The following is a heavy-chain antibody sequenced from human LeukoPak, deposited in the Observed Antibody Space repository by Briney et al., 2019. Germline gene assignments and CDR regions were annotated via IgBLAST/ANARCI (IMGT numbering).Heavy chain of an antibody. J-gene: IGHJ3*02. Sequence: PSETLSLTCTVSGGSISSGSYYWSWIRQPAGKGLEWIGRIYTSGSTNYNPSLKSRVTISVDTSKNQFSLKLSSVTAADTAVYYCARVDGSAFDIWGQGTMVTVSS. D-gene: IGHD3-9*01. CDR2: IYTSGST. CDR3: ARVDGSAFDI. CDR1: GGSISSGSYY. V-gene: IGHV4-61*02.